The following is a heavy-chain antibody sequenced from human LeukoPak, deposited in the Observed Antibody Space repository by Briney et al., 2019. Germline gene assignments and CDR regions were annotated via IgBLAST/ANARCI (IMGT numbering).Heavy chain of an antibody. CDR1: GFTFINAW. Sequence: GGSLRLSCAASGFTFINAWMSWVRQAPGKGLEWVGRIKSKTDGGTTDYAAPVKGRFTISRDDSKHTLSLQMNSLKTEDTAVYYCATERKYDSLGGFDFWGQGTLVTVSS. CDR3: ATERKYDSLGGFDF. V-gene: IGHV3-15*01. CDR2: IKSKTDGGTT. J-gene: IGHJ4*02. D-gene: IGHD3-3*01.